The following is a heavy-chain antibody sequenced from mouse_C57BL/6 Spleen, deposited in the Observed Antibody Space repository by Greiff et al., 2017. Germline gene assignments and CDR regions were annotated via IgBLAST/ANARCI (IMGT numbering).Heavy chain of an antibody. CDR2: FHPYNDDT. CDR1: GYTFTTYP. D-gene: IGHD3-2*02. V-gene: IGHV1-47*01. Sequence: VQLQQSGAELVKPGASVKMSCKASGYTFTTYPIEWMKQNHGKSLEWIGNFHPYNDDTKYNEKFKGKVTLTVEKSSSTVYFELSRLTSDDSAVYYCARHDSSGPPFAYWGQGTLVTVSA. J-gene: IGHJ3*01. CDR3: ARHDSSGPPFAY.